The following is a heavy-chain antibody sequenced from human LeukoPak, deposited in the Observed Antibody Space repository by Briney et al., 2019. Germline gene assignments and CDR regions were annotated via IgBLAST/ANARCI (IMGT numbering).Heavy chain of an antibody. Sequence: GGSLRLSCAASGFTVSSNYMTWVRQAPGKALEWVSVMFAGGSPYFADSVKGRFTLSRDNSKNTLYLHMNNLSADDTAVYYCARGVGVRGVVSQPLEYWAQGTLVIVSS. CDR2: MFAGGSP. J-gene: IGHJ4*02. CDR3: ARGVGVRGVVSQPLEY. CDR1: GFTVSSNY. V-gene: IGHV3-53*01. D-gene: IGHD3-10*01.